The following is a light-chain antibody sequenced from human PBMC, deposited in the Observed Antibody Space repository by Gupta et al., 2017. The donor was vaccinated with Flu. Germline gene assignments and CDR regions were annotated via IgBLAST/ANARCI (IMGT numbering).Light chain of an antibody. CDR1: QSVSSN. V-gene: IGKV3-15*01. CDR3: RQYNNRPLNT. CDR2: GAT. Sequence: EIVMTQSAPTLCVSPGDRGTLSCRPSQSVSSNLAWYQQKTGRAPRRLIYGATTRATGIPAGFSGSGSGTEFTLTISSLQSEDFAVYYCRQYNNRPLNTFGQGTKLEIK. J-gene: IGKJ2*01.